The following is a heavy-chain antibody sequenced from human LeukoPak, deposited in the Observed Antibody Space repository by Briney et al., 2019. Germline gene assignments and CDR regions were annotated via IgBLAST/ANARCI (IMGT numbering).Heavy chain of an antibody. CDR2: INTNTGNP. V-gene: IGHV7-4-1*02. CDR1: GYTLTNYA. CDR3: AREEGIAAAGRGVWFDP. J-gene: IGHJ5*02. Sequence: ASVKVSCKASGYTLTNYAMNWVRQAPGQGLEWMGWINTNTGNPTYAQGFTGRFVFSLDTSVSTAYLQISSLKAEDTAVYYCAREEGIAAAGRGVWFDPWGQGTLVTVSS. D-gene: IGHD6-13*01.